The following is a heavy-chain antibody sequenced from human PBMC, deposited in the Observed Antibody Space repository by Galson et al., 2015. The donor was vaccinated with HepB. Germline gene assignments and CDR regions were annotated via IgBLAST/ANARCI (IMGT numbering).Heavy chain of an antibody. CDR2: IYYSGST. J-gene: IGHJ6*02. Sequence: LTCTVSGGSISSYYWSWIRQPPGKGLEWIGYIYYSGSTNYNPSLKSRVTISVDTSKNQFSLKLSSVTAADTAVYYCARNALLYYYYGMDVWGQGTTVTVSS. CDR1: GGSISSYY. V-gene: IGHV4-59*08. CDR3: ARNALLYYYYGMDV. D-gene: IGHD1-1*01.